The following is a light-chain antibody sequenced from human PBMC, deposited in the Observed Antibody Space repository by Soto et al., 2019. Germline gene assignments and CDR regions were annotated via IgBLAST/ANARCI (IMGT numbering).Light chain of an antibody. CDR3: QQCKKWDLS. V-gene: IGKV3-15*01. CDR1: QSVDNY. Sequence: EIVMTQSPATLSVSPGERATLSCRASQSVDNYLSWYQQRPGQAHRLLVYATSTRATGIPPMFSGSGSGTDFTLTISGLQSDDFAVYYCQQCKKWDLSFGRGSKLEIK. J-gene: IGKJ2*01. CDR2: ATS.